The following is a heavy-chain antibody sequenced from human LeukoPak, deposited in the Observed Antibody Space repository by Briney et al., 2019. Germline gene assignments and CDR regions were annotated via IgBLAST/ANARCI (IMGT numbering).Heavy chain of an antibody. Sequence: GGSLRLSCAASGFTFSSHAMSWVRRAPGKGLEWVSGLIENGATTYYADPVKGRFTISRDNSRNTMYLQMNSLRVEDTAVYYCVKDYQVGNSPAFGDYWGQGTLVTISS. D-gene: IGHD1-26*01. CDR1: GFTFSSHA. CDR3: VKDYQVGNSPAFGDY. V-gene: IGHV3-23*01. CDR2: LIENGATT. J-gene: IGHJ4*02.